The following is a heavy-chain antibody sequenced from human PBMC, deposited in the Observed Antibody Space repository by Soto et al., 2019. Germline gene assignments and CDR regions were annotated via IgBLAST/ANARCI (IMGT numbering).Heavy chain of an antibody. CDR2: RGGGSGNT. CDR1: RFMFTSSA. J-gene: IGHJ4*02. V-gene: IGHV1-58*01. Sequence: SVKVSCKTSRFMFTSSAVQWVRQAREQRLEWIGWRGGGSGNTHYAQHFQEGVTLTRDTSTGAAYMELSSLRAEDTAVYYCAAVPVLRFLKWLPAYFGYWGQGTLVTVSS. D-gene: IGHD3-3*01. CDR3: AAVPVLRFLKWLPAYFGY.